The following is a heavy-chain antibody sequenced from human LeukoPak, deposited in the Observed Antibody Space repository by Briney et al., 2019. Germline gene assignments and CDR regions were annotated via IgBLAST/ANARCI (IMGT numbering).Heavy chain of an antibody. CDR2: ISDDGGYN. V-gene: IGHV3-30*04. J-gene: IGHJ4*02. Sequence: GGSLRLSCAASGFTFIYTMHWFRQAPGKGLEWVAVISDDGGYNTYADSVRGRFTISRDNSKNTVYLQMNSLRSEDTAVYYCARERASCYVDYWGQGTLVTVSS. CDR3: ARERASCYVDY. D-gene: IGHD2-2*01. CDR1: GFTFIYT.